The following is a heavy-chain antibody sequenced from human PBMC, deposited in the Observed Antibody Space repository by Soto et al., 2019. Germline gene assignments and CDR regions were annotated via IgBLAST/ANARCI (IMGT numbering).Heavy chain of an antibody. V-gene: IGHV3-11*01. CDR2: ISSSGSTI. CDR1: GFTFSDYY. CDR3: ARGLSGSYSYYYYYGLDV. D-gene: IGHD1-26*01. J-gene: IGHJ6*02. Sequence: PGGSLRLSCAASGFTFSDYYMSWIRQAPGKGLEWVSYISSSGSTIYDADSVKGRFTISRDNAKNSLYLQMNSLRADDTAVYYCARGLSGSYSYYYYYGLDVWGQGTTVTVSS.